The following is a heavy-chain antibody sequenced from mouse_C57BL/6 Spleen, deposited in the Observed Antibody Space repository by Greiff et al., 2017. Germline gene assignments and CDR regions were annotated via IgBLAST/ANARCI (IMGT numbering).Heavy chain of an antibody. CDR1: GISITTGNYR. V-gene: IGHV3-5*01. CDR3: AREKTSYYGSSYGYFDV. D-gene: IGHD1-1*01. J-gene: IGHJ1*03. Sequence: DVKLVESGPGLVKPSQTVFLTCTVTGISITTGNYRWSWIRQFPGNKLEWIGYIYYSGTITYNPSLTSRTTITRDTPKNQFFLEMNSLTAEDTATYYCAREKTSYYGSSYGYFDVWGTGTTVTVSS. CDR2: IYYSGTI.